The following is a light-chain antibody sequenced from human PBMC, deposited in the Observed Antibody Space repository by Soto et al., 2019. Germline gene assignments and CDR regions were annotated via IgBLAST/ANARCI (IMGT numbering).Light chain of an antibody. CDR1: QSITNY. CDR3: QQSDSYPFA. J-gene: IGKJ2*01. V-gene: IGKV1-39*01. Sequence: DIQMTQSPSSLSVSVGDRVTITCRASQSITNYLNWYQQKPGKAPKLLVYAASSLQSGVPSRFSGNGSGTDVTLTISSLQPEDFATYDCQQSDSYPFAFGQGTKLDIK. CDR2: AAS.